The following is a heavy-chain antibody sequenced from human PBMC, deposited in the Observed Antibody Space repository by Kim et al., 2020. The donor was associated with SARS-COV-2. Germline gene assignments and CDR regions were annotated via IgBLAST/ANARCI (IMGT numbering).Heavy chain of an antibody. CDR2: MNNDGSTT. J-gene: IGHJ4*02. CDR3: ARDSYDIVTAYSLDS. D-gene: IGHD3-9*01. V-gene: IGHV3-74*01. CDR1: GFIFSNYW. Sequence: GGSLRLSCAASGFIFSNYWMHWVRRAPGKGLVWVSRMNNDGSTTNYADPVKGRFTISRDNAKNTLYLQMNSLRAEDTATYYCARDSYDIVTAYSLDSWGQGSLVTVSP.